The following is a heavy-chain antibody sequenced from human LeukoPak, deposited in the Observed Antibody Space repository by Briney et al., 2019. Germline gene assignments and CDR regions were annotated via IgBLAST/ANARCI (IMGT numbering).Heavy chain of an antibody. CDR1: GYTFTSHG. V-gene: IGHV1-18*01. CDR2: ISAYIGNT. D-gene: IGHD3-10*01. J-gene: IGHJ4*02. Sequence: ASVKVSCKASGYTFTSHGFSWVRQAPGQGLEWMGWISAYIGNTNYAQKLQGRVTMTTDTSTSTAYMALRSLRSDDTAVYYCARGRGSRIDYWGQGTLVTVSS. CDR3: ARGRGSRIDY.